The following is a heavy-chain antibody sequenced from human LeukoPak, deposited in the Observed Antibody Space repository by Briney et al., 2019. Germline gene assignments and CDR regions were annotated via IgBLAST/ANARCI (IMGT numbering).Heavy chain of an antibody. CDR1: GGSMIPYY. Sequence: SETLSLTCNVSGGSMIPYYWSWLRQPPGKGLEWVAYISYMGTTTKHNPSLGGRVTTSVDTSEHKFSLTLSSVTAADTAIYYCARLQLGYRPFWYFDLWGRGTLVAVSS. V-gene: IGHV4-59*08. J-gene: IGHJ2*01. CDR3: ARLQLGYRPFWYFDL. CDR2: ISYMGTTT. D-gene: IGHD1-1*01.